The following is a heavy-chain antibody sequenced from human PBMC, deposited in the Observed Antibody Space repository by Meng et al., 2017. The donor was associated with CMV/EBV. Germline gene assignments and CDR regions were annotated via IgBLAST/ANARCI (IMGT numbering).Heavy chain of an antibody. D-gene: IGHD3-10*01. V-gene: IGHV4-34*01. CDR3: ARGPMGSPKDY. CDR1: GGSFSGYY. J-gene: IGHJ4*02. CDR2: INHSGST. Sequence: ESLKISCAVYGGSFSGYYWSWIRQPPGKGLEWIGEINHSGSTNYNPSLKSRVTISVDTSKNQFSLKLSSVTAADTAVYYCARGPMGSPKDYWGQGTLVTVSS.